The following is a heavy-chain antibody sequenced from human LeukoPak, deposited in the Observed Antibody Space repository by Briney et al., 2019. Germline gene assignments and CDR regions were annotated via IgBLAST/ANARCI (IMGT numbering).Heavy chain of an antibody. V-gene: IGHV4-34*01. J-gene: IGHJ2*01. CDR1: GGSFSGYY. Sequence: KPSETLSLTCAVYGGSFSGYYWSWIRQSPGKGLEWIGEINHSGSTNYNPSLKSRVTTSVDTSKNQFSLRLSSVTAADTAVYYCARRRQYDSSLFWNFDLWGRGTLVTVSS. D-gene: IGHD6-6*01. CDR2: INHSGST. CDR3: ARRRQYDSSLFWNFDL.